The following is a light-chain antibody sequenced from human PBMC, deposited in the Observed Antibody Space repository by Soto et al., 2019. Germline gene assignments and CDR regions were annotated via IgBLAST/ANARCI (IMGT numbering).Light chain of an antibody. V-gene: IGLV4-69*01. J-gene: IGLJ1*01. CDR3: QTWGTGIHV. CDR1: GGHSSYA. Sequence: QAVLTQSPSASASLGASVKLTCTLSGGHSSYAIAWHQQQPEKGPRYLMKLNSDGSHSKGDGIPDRFSGSSSGAERYLIISSLQSEDEADYYCQTWGTGIHVFGTGTKVTVL. CDR2: LNSDGSH.